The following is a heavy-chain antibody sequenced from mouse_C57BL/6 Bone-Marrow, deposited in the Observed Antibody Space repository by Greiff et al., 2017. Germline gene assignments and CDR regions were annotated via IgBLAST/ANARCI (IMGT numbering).Heavy chain of an antibody. D-gene: IGHD1-1*01. CDR1: GYSITSGYY. CDR3: AREGVATRWYFDV. V-gene: IGHV3-6*01. CDR2: ISYDGSN. J-gene: IGHJ1*03. Sequence: DVQLQESGPGLVKPSQSLSLTCSVTGYSITSGYYWNWIRQFPGNKLEWMGYISYDGSNNYNPSLKNRISIPRDTSKNQFFLKLNSVTTEDTATYYCAREGVATRWYFDVWGTGTTVTVSS.